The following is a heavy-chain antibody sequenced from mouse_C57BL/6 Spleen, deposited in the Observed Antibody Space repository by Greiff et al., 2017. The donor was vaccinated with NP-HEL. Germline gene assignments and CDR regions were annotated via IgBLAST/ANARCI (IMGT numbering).Heavy chain of an antibody. J-gene: IGHJ2*01. CDR3: ASYGSSYGYFDY. D-gene: IGHD1-1*01. CDR1: GYTFTSYW. CDR2: INPSNGGT. V-gene: IGHV1-53*01. Sequence: VQLQQPGTELVKPGASVKLSCKASGYTFTSYWMHWVKQRPGQGLEWIGNINPSNGGTNYNEKFKSKATLTVDKSSCTAYMQLSSLTSEDSAVYYCASYGSSYGYFDYWGQGTTLTVSS.